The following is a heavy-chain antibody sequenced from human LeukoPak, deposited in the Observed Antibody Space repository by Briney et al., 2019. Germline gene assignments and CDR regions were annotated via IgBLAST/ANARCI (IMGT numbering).Heavy chain of an antibody. CDR3: ARGLVFRRYFDY. CDR1: NYSISSGYY. Sequence: SETLSLTCTVSNYSISSGYYWGWIRQPPGKGLEWIASVYRSGSTYYNPSLKSRVTISVDTSKNQFSLKLSSVTAADTAVYYCARGLVFRRYFDYWGQGTLVTVSS. CDR2: VYRSGST. V-gene: IGHV4-38-2*02. D-gene: IGHD3-10*01. J-gene: IGHJ4*02.